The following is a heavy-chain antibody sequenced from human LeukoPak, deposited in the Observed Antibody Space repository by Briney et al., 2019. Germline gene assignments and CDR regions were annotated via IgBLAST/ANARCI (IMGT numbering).Heavy chain of an antibody. D-gene: IGHD6-13*01. CDR3: AREPITAAYDWFDP. CDR2: ISSSGSTI. Sequence: GGSLRLSCAASGFTFSDHYMTWLRQAPGKGLGWASYISSSGSTIYYADSVKGRFTISRDNAKNSLYLQMNSLRAEDTAIYYCAREPITAAYDWFDPWGQGTLVTVSS. CDR1: GFTFSDHY. V-gene: IGHV3-11*01. J-gene: IGHJ5*02.